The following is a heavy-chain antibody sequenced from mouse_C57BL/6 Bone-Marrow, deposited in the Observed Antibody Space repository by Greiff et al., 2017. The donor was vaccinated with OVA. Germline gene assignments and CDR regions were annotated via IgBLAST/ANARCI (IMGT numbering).Heavy chain of an antibody. D-gene: IGHD1-1*01. Sequence: EVKLMESGGGLVQPGGSLSLSCAASGFTFTDYYMSWVRQPPGKALEWLGFIRNKANGYTTEYSASVKGRFTISRDNSQSILYLQMNALRTEDSATYYGARYSHYFYAMDDWGQGTSVTVSS. V-gene: IGHV7-3*01. J-gene: IGHJ4*01. CDR3: ARYSHYFYAMDD. CDR1: GFTFTDYY. CDR2: IRNKANGYTT.